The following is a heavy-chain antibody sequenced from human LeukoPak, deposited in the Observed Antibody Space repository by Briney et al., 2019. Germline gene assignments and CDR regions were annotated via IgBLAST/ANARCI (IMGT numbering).Heavy chain of an antibody. V-gene: IGHV1-69*04. Sequence: ASVKVSCKASGYTFTGYYMHWVRQAPGQGLEWMGRIIPILGIANYAQKFQGRVTITADKSTSTAYMELSSLRSEDTAVYYCARDGGMGAFDIWGQGTMVTVSS. CDR2: IIPILGIA. CDR1: GYTFTGYY. J-gene: IGHJ3*02. D-gene: IGHD3-16*01. CDR3: ARDGGMGAFDI.